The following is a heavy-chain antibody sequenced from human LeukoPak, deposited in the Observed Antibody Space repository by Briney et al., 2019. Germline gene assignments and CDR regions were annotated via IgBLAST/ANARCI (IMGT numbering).Heavy chain of an antibody. CDR1: GFTFSSYG. D-gene: IGHD1-26*01. CDR3: ARDGGTPYYYMDV. J-gene: IGHJ6*03. CDR2: ISSSSNTI. V-gene: IGHV3-48*01. Sequence: GGSLRLSCAASGFTFSSYGMNWVRQAPGKGLEWVSYISSSSNTIYYADSVRGRFTVSRDNAKNSLYLQMNSLRAEDTAVYYCARDGGTPYYYMDVWGKGTTVTVSS.